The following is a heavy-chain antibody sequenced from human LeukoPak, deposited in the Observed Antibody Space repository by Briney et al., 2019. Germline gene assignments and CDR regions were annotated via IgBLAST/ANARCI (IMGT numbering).Heavy chain of an antibody. CDR1: GFTFSSYA. J-gene: IGHJ4*02. D-gene: IGHD2-2*01. CDR3: ARGGGDIVVVPAAIAVGDY. Sequence: GRSLRLSCAASGFTFSSYAMHWVRQAPGKGLEWVAVISYDGSNKYYADSVKGRFTISRDNSKNTLYLQMNSLRAEDTAVYYCARGGGDIVVVPAAIAVGDYWGQGTLVTVSS. V-gene: IGHV3-30-3*01. CDR2: ISYDGSNK.